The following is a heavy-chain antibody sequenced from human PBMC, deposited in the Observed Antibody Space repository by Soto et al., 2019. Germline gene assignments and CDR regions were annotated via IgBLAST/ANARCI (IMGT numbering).Heavy chain of an antibody. CDR1: GGSISSYY. V-gene: IGHV4-59*01. CDR3: ARESRAYDSSGYYYVGYFDY. CDR2: IFYSGST. Sequence: SETLSLTCTVSGGSISSYYCSWIRQPPGKGLEWIGYIFYSGSTNYNPSLKSRVTISVDTSKNQFSLKLSSVTAADTAVYYCARESRAYDSSGYYYVGYFDYWGQGALVTVSS. D-gene: IGHD3-22*01. J-gene: IGHJ4*02.